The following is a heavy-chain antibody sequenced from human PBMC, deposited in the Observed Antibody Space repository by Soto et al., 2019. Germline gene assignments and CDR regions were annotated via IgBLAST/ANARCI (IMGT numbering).Heavy chain of an antibody. V-gene: IGHV4-4*02. J-gene: IGHJ6*02. CDR1: GGSISSSNW. CDR3: ARDLGYCSSTSCYYYYYGMDV. Sequence: SETLSLTCAVSGGSISSSNWWSWVRQPPGKGLEWIGEIYHSGSTNYNPSLKSRVTISVDKSKNQFSLKLSSVTAADTAVYYCARDLGYCSSTSCYYYYYGMDVWGPGTPVTVYS. CDR2: IYHSGST. D-gene: IGHD2-2*01.